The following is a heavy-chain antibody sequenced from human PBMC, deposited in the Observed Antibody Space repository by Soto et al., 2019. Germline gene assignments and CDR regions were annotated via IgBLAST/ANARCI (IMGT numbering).Heavy chain of an antibody. CDR3: AREGPARDCSSTSCYHGMDG. CDR1: GGTFSSYA. V-gene: IGHV1-69*13. Sequence: SVKVSCKASGGTFSSYAISWVRQAPGQGLEWMGGIIPIFGTANYAQKFQGRVTITADESTSTAYMELSSLRSEDTAVYYCAREGPARDCSSTSCYHGMDGQGQGTTVTVSS. D-gene: IGHD2-2*01. CDR2: IIPIFGTA. J-gene: IGHJ6*01.